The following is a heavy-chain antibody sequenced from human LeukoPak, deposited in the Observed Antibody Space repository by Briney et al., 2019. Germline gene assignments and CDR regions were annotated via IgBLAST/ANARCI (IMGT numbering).Heavy chain of an antibody. CDR1: GGSISSYY. CDR2: IYYSGGT. Sequence: TSETLSLTCTVSGGSISSYYWIWIRQPPGRGLEWIGYIYYSGGTNYNPSLKSRVTISVDTSKNQFSLKLSSVTAADTAVYYCARVSNDYGGNGAFDIWGQGTMVTVSS. J-gene: IGHJ3*02. CDR3: ARVSNDYGGNGAFDI. D-gene: IGHD4-23*01. V-gene: IGHV4-59*01.